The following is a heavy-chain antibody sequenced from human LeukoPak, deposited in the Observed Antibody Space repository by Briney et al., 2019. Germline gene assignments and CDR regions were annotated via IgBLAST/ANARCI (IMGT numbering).Heavy chain of an antibody. D-gene: IGHD5-18*01. CDR3: AGRPDTAIVPIFDY. CDR1: GYTFTGYY. V-gene: IGHV1-2*02. CDR2: INPNSGGT. J-gene: IGHJ4*02. Sequence: VASVKVSCKASGYTFTGYYLHWVRQAPGQGLEWMVWINPNSGGTNYAQKFQGRVTMTGDTSISTAYMELSRLSSDDTAIYYCAGRPDTAIVPIFDYWGQGTLVTASS.